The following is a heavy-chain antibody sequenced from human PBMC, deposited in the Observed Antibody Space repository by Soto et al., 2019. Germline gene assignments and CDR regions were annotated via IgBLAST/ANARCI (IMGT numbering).Heavy chain of an antibody. CDR3: AKERAVGKPDNINYFGMDV. V-gene: IGHV3-43*01. D-gene: IGHD1-26*01. CDR1: GFPFDDYT. Sequence: GGSLRLSCAASGFPFDDYTLHWVRQAPGQGLEWVSLISWDGNSTYYADSVKGRFTISRDNTKNSLYLQMNSLRSEDTALYYCAKERAVGKPDNINYFGMDVWGQXTTVTVSS. CDR2: ISWDGNST. J-gene: IGHJ6*02.